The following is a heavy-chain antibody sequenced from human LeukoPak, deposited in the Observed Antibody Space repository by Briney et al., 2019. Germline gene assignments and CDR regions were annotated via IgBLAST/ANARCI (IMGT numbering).Heavy chain of an antibody. CDR3: AKDQRAVARTCFVN. J-gene: IGHJ4*02. CDR2: ISGSGNRT. CDR1: GFTFSSYA. D-gene: IGHD6-13*01. Sequence: GGSLRLSCTASGFTFSSYAMSGVRQAPGRGVEGVGDISGSGNRTNYADTVKGGFTISRENTNKTLYLQMKTLSDASTAVYNCAKDQRAVARTCFVNWGRGTLLSASS. V-gene: IGHV3-23*01.